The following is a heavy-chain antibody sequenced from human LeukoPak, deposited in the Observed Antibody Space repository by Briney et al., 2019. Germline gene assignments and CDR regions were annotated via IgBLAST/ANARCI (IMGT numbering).Heavy chain of an antibody. D-gene: IGHD2-2*01. CDR3: ARGPRYCSGTSCYADYHYYAVDV. J-gene: IGHJ6*02. V-gene: IGHV1-18*01. CDR1: GYTFTSYG. CDR2: ISAYNHNT. Sequence: ASVKVSCKAFGYTFTSYGISWVRQAPGQGLEWMGWISAYNHNTNYAQKFQGRVTMTTDTSMSTAHMELRSLRSDDTAVYYCARGPRYCSGTSCYADYHYYAVDVWGQGTTVTVSS.